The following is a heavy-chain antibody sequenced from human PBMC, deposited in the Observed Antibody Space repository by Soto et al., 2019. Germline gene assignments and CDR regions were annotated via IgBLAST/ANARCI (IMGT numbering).Heavy chain of an antibody. Sequence: QVQLVQSGAEVKKPGASVKVSCKASGYIFSSYSLHWVRQAPGQRLEWMGWINAGNGNTKYSQKFQGRVTFTRDTSATTSYMERSSLRSEDTAVYYCASPSYGSGSYYWGQGTLVTVSS. V-gene: IGHV1-3*01. CDR1: GYIFSSYS. CDR2: INAGNGNT. J-gene: IGHJ4*02. CDR3: ASPSYGSGSYY. D-gene: IGHD3-10*01.